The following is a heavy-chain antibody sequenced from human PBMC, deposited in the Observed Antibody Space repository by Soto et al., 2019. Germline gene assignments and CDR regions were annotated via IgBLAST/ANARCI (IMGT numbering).Heavy chain of an antibody. CDR1: RGTFSSYT. J-gene: IGHJ2*01. V-gene: IGHV1-69*08. CDR2: IIPVLGIA. D-gene: IGHD3-22*01. Sequence: QVQLVQSGAEVKKPGSSVKVSCKASRGTFSSYTISWVRQAPGQGLEWMGRIIPVLGIANYAQKFQGRVTITADKSTSTAYMELSSLRSEDTAVYYCARDREVVVTDWYFDLWGRGTLVTVSS. CDR3: ARDREVVVTDWYFDL.